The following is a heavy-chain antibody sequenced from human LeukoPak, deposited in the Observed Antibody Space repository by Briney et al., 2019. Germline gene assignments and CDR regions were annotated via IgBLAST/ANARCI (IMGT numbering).Heavy chain of an antibody. V-gene: IGHV4-59*12. CDR3: ARGRRRYSGSEISDY. CDR1: GGSISSYY. D-gene: IGHD3-10*01. J-gene: IGHJ4*02. Sequence: NPSETLSLTCTVSGGSISSYYWSWIRQPPGKGLEWIGYIYYSGSTNYNPSLKSRVTISVDTSKNQFSLKLSSVTAADTGVYYCARGRRRYSGSEISDYWGQGTLVTVSS. CDR2: IYYSGST.